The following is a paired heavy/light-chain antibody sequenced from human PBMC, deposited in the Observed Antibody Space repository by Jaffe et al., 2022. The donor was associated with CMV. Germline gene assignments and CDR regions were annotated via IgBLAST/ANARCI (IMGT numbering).Heavy chain of an antibody. Sequence: QLQLQESGPGLVKPSETLSLTCAVSGGALGGSSYYWGWIRQPPGKGLEWIGSVYYTGSDHYNPSLKSRVKMSVDASKNQFSLKLTSVTAADTAVYYCVREETGWETNWFDPWGQGTLVTVSS. V-gene: IGHV4-39*02. CDR1: GGALGGSSYY. J-gene: IGHJ5*02. CDR3: VREETGWETNWFDP. CDR2: VYYTGSD. D-gene: IGHD1-26*01.
Light chain of an antibody. CDR1: QSISRY. V-gene: IGKV1-39*01. Sequence: DIQMTQSPSSLSASVGDRVTITCRASQSISRYLNWYQQKPGKAPKVLIYGTSRLQSGVPSRFSGSGSGTDFTLTISSLQPEDFATYYCQQSDNSPRTFGQGTTVDMK. CDR3: QQSDNSPRT. CDR2: GTS. J-gene: IGKJ1*01.